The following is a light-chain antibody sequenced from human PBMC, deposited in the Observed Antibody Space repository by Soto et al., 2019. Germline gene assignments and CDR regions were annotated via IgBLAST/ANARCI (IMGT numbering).Light chain of an antibody. V-gene: IGLV2-14*01. CDR2: DVS. J-gene: IGLJ2*01. Sequence: QSALTQPASVSGSPGQSITISCTGTSSDVGGYNYVSWYQQHPGKAPKHMIYDVSNRPSGVSNRFSGSTSGNTASLTISGVQAEDEEDYYCCSYTSSSTYVVFGGGTKLTVL. CDR1: SSDVGGYNY. CDR3: CSYTSSSTYVV.